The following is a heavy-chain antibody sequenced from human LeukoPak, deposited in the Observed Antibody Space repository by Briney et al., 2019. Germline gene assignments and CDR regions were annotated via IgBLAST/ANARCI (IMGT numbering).Heavy chain of an antibody. J-gene: IGHJ5*02. V-gene: IGHV3-30-3*01. CDR3: ARDDRAGITPFDP. Sequence: GGSLRLSCAASGFTFSSYAMHWVRQAPGKGLEWVAVISYDGSNKYYADSVKGRFTISRDNSKNTLYLQMNSLRAEDTAVYYCARDDRAGITPFDPWGQGTLVTVSS. CDR2: ISYDGSNK. CDR1: GFTFSSYA. D-gene: IGHD3-10*01.